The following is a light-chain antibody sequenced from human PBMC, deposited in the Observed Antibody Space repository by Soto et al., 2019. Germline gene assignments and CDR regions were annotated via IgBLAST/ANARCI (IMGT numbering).Light chain of an antibody. Sequence: DIQMTQSPSSLSASVGDRVTITCRASQSISSYLNWYQQKPGKAPKLLIYAASSLQSGVPSRFSGSGSGTDFTLTISSLQPEDFATYYWQQSYSTLFGGGTKVEIK. CDR1: QSISSY. V-gene: IGKV1-39*01. CDR3: QQSYSTL. CDR2: AAS. J-gene: IGKJ4*01.